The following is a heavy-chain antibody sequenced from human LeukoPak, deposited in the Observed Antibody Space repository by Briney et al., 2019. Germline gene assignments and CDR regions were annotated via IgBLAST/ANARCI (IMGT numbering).Heavy chain of an antibody. V-gene: IGHV1-46*01. CDR3: AGDERWLRLGWFDP. D-gene: IGHD5-12*01. J-gene: IGHJ5*02. Sequence: ASVTVSCKASGGTFSSYAISWVRQAPGQGLEWMGIINPSGGSTSYAQKFQGRVTMTRDTSTSTVYMELSSLTSEDTAVYYCAGDERWLRLGWFDPWGQGTLVTVSS. CDR2: INPSGGST. CDR1: GGTFSSYA.